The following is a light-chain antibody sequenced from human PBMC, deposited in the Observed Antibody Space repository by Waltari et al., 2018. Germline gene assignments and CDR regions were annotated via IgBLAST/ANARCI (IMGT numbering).Light chain of an antibody. V-gene: IGLV3-10*01. CDR3: YSTLGSDNHGAV. Sequence: SSELTQPPSVSVSPGQTARTTCPGDTPPKQSLYWFYQKLGRAPVLVIYKDNKRPSGMSERFSGSSSGTMAALTISGAQVEDEGDYYCYSTLGSDNHGAVFGGGTTLTVL. CDR1: TPPKQS. J-gene: IGLJ3*02. CDR2: KDN.